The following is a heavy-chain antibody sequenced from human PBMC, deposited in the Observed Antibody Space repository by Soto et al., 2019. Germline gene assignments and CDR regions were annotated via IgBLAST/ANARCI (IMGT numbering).Heavy chain of an antibody. CDR2: IYYSGST. Sequence: QLQLQESGPGLVKPSETLSLTCTVSGGSISSSSYYWGWIRQPPGKVLEWIGSIYYSGSTYYNPSLKIRVTLSVDTSKLRFSLNLSSVTAADTAVYCCARQAVHISGFTDYWGLGSLCTVSS. CDR1: GGSISSSSYY. J-gene: IGHJ4*02. D-gene: IGHD6-19*01. CDR3: ARQAVHISGFTDY. V-gene: IGHV4-39*01.